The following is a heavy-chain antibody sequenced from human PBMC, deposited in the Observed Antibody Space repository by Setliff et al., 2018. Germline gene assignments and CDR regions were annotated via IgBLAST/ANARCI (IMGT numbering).Heavy chain of an antibody. CDR3: ARQAHDLKGGTTLFYWFDP. V-gene: IGHV4-38-2*01. CDR2: ICHSGST. Sequence: LSLTCDVSGYSISSGYCWGWIRQPPGKGLEWIGSICHSGSTHYNPSLKSRVTISVDTSKNEFSLKVSSVTAADTAVYYCARQAHDLKGGTTLFYWFDPWGQGTLVTVPQ. CDR1: GYSISSGYC. J-gene: IGHJ5*02. D-gene: IGHD1-26*01.